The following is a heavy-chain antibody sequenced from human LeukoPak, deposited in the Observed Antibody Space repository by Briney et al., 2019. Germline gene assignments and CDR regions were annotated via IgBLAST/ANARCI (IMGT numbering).Heavy chain of an antibody. Sequence: SETLSLTCTVSGGAISNYYWSWIRQPPGKGLEWVGYIYYSGSTNYNPSLKSRVTISVDTSKNQFSLKLSSVTAADTAVYYCARGGYSGYSSGWYSKGVDYWGQGTLVTVSS. J-gene: IGHJ4*02. CDR2: IYYSGST. CDR1: GGAISNYY. D-gene: IGHD6-19*01. CDR3: ARGGYSGYSSGWYSKGVDY. V-gene: IGHV4-59*01.